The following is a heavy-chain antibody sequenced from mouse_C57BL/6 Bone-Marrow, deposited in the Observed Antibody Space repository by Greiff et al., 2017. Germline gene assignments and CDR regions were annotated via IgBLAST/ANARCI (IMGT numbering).Heavy chain of an antibody. J-gene: IGHJ2*01. CDR1: GYTFTSYW. CDR3: AREEKIYYYGSSSDFDY. Sequence: QVHVKQPVAELVKPGASVKMSCKASGYTFTSYWITWVKQRPGQGLEWIGDIYPGSGSTNYNEKFKSKATLTVDTSSSTAYMQLSSLTSEDSAVYYCAREEKIYYYGSSSDFDYWGQGTTLTVSS. CDR2: IYPGSGST. D-gene: IGHD1-1*01. V-gene: IGHV1-55*01.